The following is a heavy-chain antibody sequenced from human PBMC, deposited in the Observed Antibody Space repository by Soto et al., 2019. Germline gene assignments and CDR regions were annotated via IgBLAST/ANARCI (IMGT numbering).Heavy chain of an antibody. J-gene: IGHJ5*02. V-gene: IGHV3-33*01. D-gene: IGHD5-12*01. CDR2: IWNDGSNK. Sequence: PGGSLRLSCVASGYSFSVYGMHWVRQAPGMGLEWLAVIWNDGSNKFYAESVKGRFTISRDDSKDTVYLQMNSLRAEDTAVYYCARDFNSGYAPWGQGTLVTVSS. CDR3: ARDFNSGYAP. CDR1: GYSFSVYG.